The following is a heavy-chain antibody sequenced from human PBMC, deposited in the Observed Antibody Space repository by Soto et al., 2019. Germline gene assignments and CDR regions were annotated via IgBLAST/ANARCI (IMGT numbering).Heavy chain of an antibody. D-gene: IGHD1-26*01. CDR3: ARDGSIVGATSYSGMDV. V-gene: IGHV3-21*01. CDR1: GFTFSSYS. Sequence: GGSLRLSCAASGFTFSSYSMNWVRQAPGKGLEWVSSISSSSSYIYYADSVKGRFTISRDNAKNSLYLQMNSLRAEDTAVYYCARDGSIVGATSYSGMDVWGQGTTVTVSS. J-gene: IGHJ6*02. CDR2: ISSSSSYI.